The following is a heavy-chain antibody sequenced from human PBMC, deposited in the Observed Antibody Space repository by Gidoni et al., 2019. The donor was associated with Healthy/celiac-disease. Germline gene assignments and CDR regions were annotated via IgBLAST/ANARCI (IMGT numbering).Heavy chain of an antibody. Sequence: EVQLVESGGGLVQPGGSLSLSCSASGFTFSSYAMPWVRQAPGKGLEYVSAISSNGGSTYYADSVKGRFTISRDNSKNTLYLQMSSLRAEDTAVYYCVKHFYYDSSGSDYWGQGTLVTVSS. CDR1: GFTFSSYA. CDR2: ISSNGGST. CDR3: VKHFYYDSSGSDY. D-gene: IGHD3-22*01. J-gene: IGHJ4*02. V-gene: IGHV3-64D*09.